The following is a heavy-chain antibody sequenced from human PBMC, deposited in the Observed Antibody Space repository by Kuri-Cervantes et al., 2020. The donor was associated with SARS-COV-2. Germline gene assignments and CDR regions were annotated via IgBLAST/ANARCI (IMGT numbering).Heavy chain of an antibody. V-gene: IGHV3-48*01. CDR1: EVTFSSYS. CDR2: ISSSSSTI. Sequence: GESLKISCAASEVTFSSYSMNWVRQAPGKGLEWVSYISSSSSTIYYADSVKGRFAISRDNAKNSLYLQMNSLRAEDTAVYYCARGYSYGYAVLDAFDIWGQGTMVTVSS. CDR3: ARGYSYGYAVLDAFDI. D-gene: IGHD5-18*01. J-gene: IGHJ3*02.